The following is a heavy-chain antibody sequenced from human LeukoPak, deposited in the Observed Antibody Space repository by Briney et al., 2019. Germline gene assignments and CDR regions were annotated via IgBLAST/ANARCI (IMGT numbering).Heavy chain of an antibody. CDR3: ARGGYSGSYYGVYDY. CDR2: INHSGST. CDR1: GGSFSGYY. Sequence: PSETLSLTCAVYGGSFSGYYWSWIRQPPGKGLEWSGEINHSGSTNYNPSLKSRVTISVDTSKNQFSLKLSSVTAADTAVYYCARGGYSGSYYGVYDYWGQGTLVTVSS. V-gene: IGHV4-34*01. D-gene: IGHD1-26*01. J-gene: IGHJ4*02.